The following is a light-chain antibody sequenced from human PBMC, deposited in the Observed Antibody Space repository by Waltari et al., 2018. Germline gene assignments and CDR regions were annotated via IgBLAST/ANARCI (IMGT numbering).Light chain of an antibody. V-gene: IGLV2-11*01. Sequence: QSALTQPPSVSGSPGQSVTISCTGTSSDVGAYIYVSWYQQHPGKAPKLMIYDVSKRPSGVPDRFSGSKSGNTASLTISGLQGEDEADYYCCSYAGSYTYVFGTGTKVTVL. CDR2: DVS. J-gene: IGLJ1*01. CDR3: CSYAGSYTYV. CDR1: SSDVGAYIY.